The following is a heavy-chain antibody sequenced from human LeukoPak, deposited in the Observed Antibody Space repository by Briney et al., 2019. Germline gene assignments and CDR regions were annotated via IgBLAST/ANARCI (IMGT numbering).Heavy chain of an antibody. Sequence: PGGSLRLSCAASGFTFSSYGMHWVRQAPGKGLEWVAVISYDGSNKYYADSVKGRFTISRDNSKNTLYLQMNSLGAEDTAVYYCAKDGLYGDGFDYWGQGTLVTVSS. V-gene: IGHV3-30*18. CDR1: GFTFSSYG. CDR3: AKDGLYGDGFDY. CDR2: ISYDGSNK. J-gene: IGHJ4*02. D-gene: IGHD4-17*01.